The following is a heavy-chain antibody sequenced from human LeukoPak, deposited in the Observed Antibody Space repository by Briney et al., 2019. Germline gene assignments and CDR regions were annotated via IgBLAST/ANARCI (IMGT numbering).Heavy chain of an antibody. CDR2: TYYRSKWYN. D-gene: IGHD3-9*01. CDR3: ARDRVDILTGYTPYYYYGMDV. Sequence: SQTLSLTCAISGDSVSSNSAAWNWIRQSPSRGLEWLGRTYYRSKWYNDYAVSVKSRITINPDTSKNQSSLQLNSVTPEDTAVYYCARDRVDILTGYTPYYYYGMDVWGQGTTVTVSS. V-gene: IGHV6-1*01. CDR1: GDSVSSNSAA. J-gene: IGHJ6*02.